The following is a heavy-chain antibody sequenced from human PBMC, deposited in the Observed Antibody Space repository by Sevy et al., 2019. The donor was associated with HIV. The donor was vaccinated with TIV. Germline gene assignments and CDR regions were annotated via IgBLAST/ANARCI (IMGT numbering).Heavy chain of an antibody. J-gene: IGHJ4*02. CDR3: VRDTQFGFDY. D-gene: IGHD3-16*01. Sequence: GGSLRLSCVASGFRFSDEPMNWVRQAPGKGLEWISNIRSDSSVMSYADTVRGRFTVSRDNARNSLSLQLNSLGDEDTALYYCVRDTQFGFDYWGQGTLVTVSS. V-gene: IGHV3-48*02. CDR2: IRSDSSVM. CDR1: GFRFSDEP.